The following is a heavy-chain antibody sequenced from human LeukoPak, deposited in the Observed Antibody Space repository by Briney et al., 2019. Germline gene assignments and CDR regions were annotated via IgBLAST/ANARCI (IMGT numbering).Heavy chain of an antibody. J-gene: IGHJ3*02. CDR3: ATILRDSSGYFFGTAFDI. CDR1: GGTFSSYA. V-gene: IGHV1-69*01. CDR2: IIPIFGTA. Sequence: SVTVSCKASGGTFSSYAISWVRQAPGQGLEWMGGIIPIFGTANYAQKFQGRVTITADESTSTAYMELSSLRSEDTAVYYCATILRDSSGYFFGTAFDIWGQGTMVTVSS. D-gene: IGHD3-22*01.